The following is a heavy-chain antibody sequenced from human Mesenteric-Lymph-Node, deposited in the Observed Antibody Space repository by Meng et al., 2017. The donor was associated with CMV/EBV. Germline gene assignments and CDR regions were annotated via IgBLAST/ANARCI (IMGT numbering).Heavy chain of an antibody. CDR3: ARGGGRITEYGMDV. Sequence: ASVKVSCKASGYTFTGYYMHWVRQAPGQGLEWMGWINPNSGGTNYAQKFQGRVTLTRDTSISTAYMELSSLRSDDTAVYYCARGGGRITEYGMDVWGQGTTVTVSS. V-gene: IGHV1-2*02. CDR1: GYTFTGYY. D-gene: IGHD3-10*01. J-gene: IGHJ6*02. CDR2: INPNSGGT.